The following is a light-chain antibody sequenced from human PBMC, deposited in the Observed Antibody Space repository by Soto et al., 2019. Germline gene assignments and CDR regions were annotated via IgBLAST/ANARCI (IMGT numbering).Light chain of an antibody. Sequence: QPVLTQSPSASASLGASVKLTCTLSSGHSNYAIAWHQQQPEKGPRYLMKVNSGGSHIKGDGIPDRFSGYSSGAERYLFISSLQAEDEADYYCQTWSTGSAIVVFGGGTQLTVL. J-gene: IGLJ7*01. CDR3: QTWSTGSAIVV. V-gene: IGLV4-69*01. CDR2: VNSGGSH. CDR1: SGHSNYA.